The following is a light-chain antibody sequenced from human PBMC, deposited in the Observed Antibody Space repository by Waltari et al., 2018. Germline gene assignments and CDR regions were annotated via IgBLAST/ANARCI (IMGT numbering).Light chain of an antibody. Sequence: DIQMTQSPLSLSASVWDRFTVTCRASQRVSTHLNWYQHKPGKAPELLVYSASFLETGVPSRFSAGGSGTDFNFTITAVQPEDFATYYCQETYTPPWTFGPGTRLEIK. CDR2: SAS. J-gene: IGKJ1*01. CDR3: QETYTPPWT. V-gene: IGKV1-39*01. CDR1: QRVSTH.